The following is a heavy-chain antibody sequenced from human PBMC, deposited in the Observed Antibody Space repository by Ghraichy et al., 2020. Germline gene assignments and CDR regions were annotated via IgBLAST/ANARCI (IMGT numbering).Heavy chain of an antibody. CDR1: GFTFDDYA. CDR3: TKTDPLSGDGHNRYYGLDV. V-gene: IGHV3-9*01. CDR2: ISWDSSSI. D-gene: IGHD5-24*01. J-gene: IGHJ6*02. Sequence: GGSLRLSCSASGFTFDDYAMHWVRQAPGKGLEWVSGISWDSSSIDYADSVKGRFTISRDNAKNSLYLQMNGLRAEDTAMYYCTKTDPLSGDGHNRYYGLDVWGQGTTVTVSS.